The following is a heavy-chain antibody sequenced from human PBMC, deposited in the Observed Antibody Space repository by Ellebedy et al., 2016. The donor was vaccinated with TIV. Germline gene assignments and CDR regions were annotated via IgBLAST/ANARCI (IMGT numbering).Heavy chain of an antibody. CDR3: ARDYTSSWRYYYYGMDV. J-gene: IGHJ6*02. CDR2: TSAYNGNT. D-gene: IGHD6-13*01. V-gene: IGHV1-18*01. CDR1: GYTFTSYG. Sequence: AASVKVSCKASGYTFTSYGISWVRQAPGQGLEWMGWTSAYNGNTNYAQKLQGRVTMTTDTSTSTAYMELRSRRSDDTAVYYCARDYTSSWRYYYYGMDVWGQGTTVTVSS.